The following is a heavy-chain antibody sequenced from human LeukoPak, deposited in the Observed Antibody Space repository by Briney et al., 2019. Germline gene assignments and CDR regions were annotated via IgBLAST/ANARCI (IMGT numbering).Heavy chain of an antibody. V-gene: IGHV3-30*18. CDR1: GFTFSSYG. CDR2: ISYDGSNK. J-gene: IGHJ4*02. D-gene: IGHD3-22*01. Sequence: HPGRSLRLSCAASGFTFSSYGMHWVRQAPGKGLEWVAVISYDGSNKYYADSVKGRFTISRGNSKNTLYLQMNSLRAEDTAVYYCAKDDSSGYYSLDYFDYWGQGTLVTVSS. CDR3: AKDDSSGYYSLDYFDY.